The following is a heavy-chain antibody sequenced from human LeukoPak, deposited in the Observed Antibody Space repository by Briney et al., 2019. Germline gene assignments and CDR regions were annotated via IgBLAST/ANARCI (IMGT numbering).Heavy chain of an antibody. CDR2: IKSKTDGGTT. CDR1: GFTFSNAW. J-gene: IGHJ3*02. V-gene: IGHV3-15*01. Sequence: SGGSLRLSCAASGFTFSNAWMSWVRQAPGKGLGWVGRIKSKTDGGTTDYAAPVKGRFTISRDDSKNTLYLQMNSLKTEDTAVYYCLVRSGSHLRGAFDIWGQGTMVTVSS. D-gene: IGHD3-10*01. CDR3: LVRSGSHLRGAFDI.